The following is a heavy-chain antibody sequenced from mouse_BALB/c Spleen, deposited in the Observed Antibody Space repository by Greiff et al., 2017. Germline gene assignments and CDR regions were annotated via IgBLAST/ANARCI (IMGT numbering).Heavy chain of an antibody. Sequence: EVMLVESGGGLVKPGGSLKLSCAASGFAFSSYDMSWVRQTPEKRLEWVAYISSGGGSTYYPDTVKGRFTISRDNAKNTLYLQMSSLKSEDTAMYYCARQWYYGYAMDYWGQGTSVTVSS. CDR1: GFAFSSYD. D-gene: IGHD1-1*01. CDR2: ISSGGGST. CDR3: ARQWYYGYAMDY. V-gene: IGHV5-12-1*01. J-gene: IGHJ4*01.